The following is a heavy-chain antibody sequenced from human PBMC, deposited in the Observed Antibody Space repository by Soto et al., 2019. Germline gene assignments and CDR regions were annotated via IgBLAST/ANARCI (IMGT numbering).Heavy chain of an antibody. Sequence: GEALKLSCKGCGYSFPIYWLGWVRQMPGKGLASMGIISPGDSDTRYSPSFQGQVTISADKSISTAYLQWSSLKASDTAMYYCARHGPRVYYDNSDYYYYGMDVWGQGTTVTCSS. J-gene: IGHJ6*02. V-gene: IGHV5-51*01. CDR1: GYSFPIYW. D-gene: IGHD3-22*01. CDR3: ARHGPRVYYDNSDYYYYGMDV. CDR2: ISPGDSDT.